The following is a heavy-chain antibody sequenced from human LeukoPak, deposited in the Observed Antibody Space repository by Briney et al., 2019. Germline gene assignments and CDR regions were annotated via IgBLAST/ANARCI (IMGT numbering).Heavy chain of an antibody. J-gene: IGHJ2*01. CDR2: THYSGTT. CDR3: ARVNLGQLLYWYFDL. Sequence: SETLSLTCAVSDGSISTFYWSCIRQPPGKGLDGIGYTHYSGTTYYNPSLKSRVTMSVNTSKHQFSLEMTSVTAADTAVYYCARVNLGQLLYWYFDLWGRGTLVTVSS. D-gene: IGHD4-23*01. CDR1: DGSISTFY. V-gene: IGHV4-59*01.